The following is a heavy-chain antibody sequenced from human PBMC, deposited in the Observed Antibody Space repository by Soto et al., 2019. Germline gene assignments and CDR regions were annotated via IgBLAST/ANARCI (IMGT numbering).Heavy chain of an antibody. CDR1: GGSISSYH. J-gene: IGHJ5*02. CDR3: EKFQTMVRGVHRGNWFDP. Sequence: PSETLSLTCTVSGGSISSYHWSWIRQSPGKGLEWIGYILKTGSTEYNPSLKSRVTISLDTSKNQFSLNVSSMTAADTAVYYCEKFQTMVRGVHRGNWFDPWGQGTQVTVS. D-gene: IGHD3-10*01. CDR2: ILKTGST. V-gene: IGHV4-4*08.